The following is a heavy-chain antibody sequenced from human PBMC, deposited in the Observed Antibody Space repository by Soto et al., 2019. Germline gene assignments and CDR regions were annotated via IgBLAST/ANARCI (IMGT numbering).Heavy chain of an antibody. V-gene: IGHV1-69*13. Sequence: ASVKVSCKASGGTFSSYAISWVRQAPGQGLEWMGGIIPIFGTANYAQKFQGRVTITADESTSTAYMELSSLRSEDTAVYYCARGRDSSSWYIRYYYYYGMDVWGQGTTVTVSS. CDR2: IIPIFGTA. CDR1: GGTFSSYA. J-gene: IGHJ6*02. CDR3: ARGRDSSSWYIRYYYYYGMDV. D-gene: IGHD6-13*01.